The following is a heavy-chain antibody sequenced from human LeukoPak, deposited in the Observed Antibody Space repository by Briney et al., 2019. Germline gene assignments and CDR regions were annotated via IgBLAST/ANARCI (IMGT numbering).Heavy chain of an antibody. CDR3: AREGDGSRYYFDY. CDR2: INGRGGII. D-gene: IGHD2-21*01. V-gene: IGHV3-48*04. J-gene: IGHJ4*02. Sequence: GGSLRLSCKASGFSFSNYYMNWVRQVPGKGLEWLSHINGRGGIINYADSVKGRFTISRDNARNSLDLHMSSLGAEDTAVYYCAREGDGSRYYFDYWGQGILVTVSS. CDR1: GFSFSNYY.